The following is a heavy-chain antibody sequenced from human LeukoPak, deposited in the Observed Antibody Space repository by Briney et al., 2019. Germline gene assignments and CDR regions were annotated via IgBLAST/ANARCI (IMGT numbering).Heavy chain of an antibody. CDR2: ISSSSSYI. V-gene: IGHV3-21*01. Sequence: GGSLRLPCAASGFTFSSYSMNWVRQAPGKGLEWVSSISSSSSYIYYADSVKGRFTISRDNAKNSLYLQMNSLRAEDTAVYYCARMVAVAGRGPVGDYWGQGTLVTVSS. CDR1: GFTFSSYS. J-gene: IGHJ4*02. CDR3: ARMVAVAGRGPVGDY. D-gene: IGHD6-19*01.